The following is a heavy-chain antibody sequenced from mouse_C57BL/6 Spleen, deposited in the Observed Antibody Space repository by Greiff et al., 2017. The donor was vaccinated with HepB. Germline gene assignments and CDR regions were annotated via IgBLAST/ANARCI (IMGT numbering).Heavy chain of an antibody. V-gene: IGHV1-64*01. J-gene: IGHJ2*01. Sequence: QVQLKQPGAELVKPGASVKLSCKASGYTFTSYWLHWVKQRPGQGLEWIGMIHPNSGSTNYNEKFKSKATLTVDKSSSTAYMQLSSLTSEDSAVYYCAREGDYYGSSHFDYWGQGTTLTVSS. CDR1: GYTFTSYW. D-gene: IGHD1-1*01. CDR2: IHPNSGST. CDR3: AREGDYYGSSHFDY.